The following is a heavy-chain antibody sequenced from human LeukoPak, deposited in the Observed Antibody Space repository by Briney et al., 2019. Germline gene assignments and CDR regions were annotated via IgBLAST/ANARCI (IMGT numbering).Heavy chain of an antibody. V-gene: IGHV3-23*01. CDR2: LSGSGGST. Sequence: GGSLRLSCVFSGFTFSSYAMSWVRQTPGKGLEWVSSLSGSGGSTYYADSVKGRFTISRDNSKNTLYLQMNSLRVEDTAVYYCAKDPHTGYSFAYWGQGTLVTVSS. CDR1: GFTFSSYA. CDR3: AKDPHTGYSFAY. J-gene: IGHJ4*02. D-gene: IGHD5-18*01.